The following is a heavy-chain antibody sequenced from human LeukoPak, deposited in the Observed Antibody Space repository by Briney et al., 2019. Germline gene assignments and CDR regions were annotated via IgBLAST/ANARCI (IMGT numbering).Heavy chain of an antibody. D-gene: IGHD3-16*01. V-gene: IGHV3-33*01. CDR2: IWYDGSNK. Sequence: PGRSLRLSWAAAGFTFSSYGMQWVRQAPGKGLGWVAVIWYDGSNKYYADSVKGRFTISRDNSKNTLYLQMNSLRAEDTAVYYCARGPWGTLYGMDVWGQGTTVTVSS. CDR3: ARGPWGTLYGMDV. CDR1: GFTFSSYG. J-gene: IGHJ6*02.